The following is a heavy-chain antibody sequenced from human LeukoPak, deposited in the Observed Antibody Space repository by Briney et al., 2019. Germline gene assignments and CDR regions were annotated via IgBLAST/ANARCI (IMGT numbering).Heavy chain of an antibody. Sequence: PGGSLRLSCAASGFTFDDYGMSWVRQAPGKGREWVAGINWSGGSTGYADSVKGRFTISRDNAKNSLYLQMNSLRAEDTALYYCARNYYDSSGVPWTYWGQGTLVTVSS. CDR1: GFTFDDYG. CDR3: ARNYYDSSGVPWTY. J-gene: IGHJ4*02. CDR2: INWSGGST. V-gene: IGHV3-20*04. D-gene: IGHD3-22*01.